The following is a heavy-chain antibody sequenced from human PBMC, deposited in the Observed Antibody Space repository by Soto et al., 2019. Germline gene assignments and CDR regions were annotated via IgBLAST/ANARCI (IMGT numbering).Heavy chain of an antibody. D-gene: IGHD3-3*01. CDR2: ISSGGST. Sequence: PSQTQSLTCTVSDGYFSHNYWSWIIHPPGKGLESLGYISSGGSTSYTSPLKSRVTISLETSKSQFSLRLSSVTAADTAVYSCARLGAYYHSLDPWGPGTLVTVPS. J-gene: IGHJ5*02. CDR3: ARLGAYYHSLDP. V-gene: IGHV4-4*09. CDR1: DGYFSHNY.